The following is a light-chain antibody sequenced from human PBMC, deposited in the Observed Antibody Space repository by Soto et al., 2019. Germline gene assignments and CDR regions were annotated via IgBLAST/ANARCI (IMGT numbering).Light chain of an antibody. Sequence: DIQMTQSPSSLSASVGDTVTITCRASQSISVHLNWYQQTPGKVPKLLIYAASNLHSGVPSRFSGSGSATDFALTISSLQPEDFATYYCQQSFITPYTFGQGTRLEIK. CDR3: QQSFITPYT. V-gene: IGKV1-39*01. CDR2: AAS. CDR1: QSISVH. J-gene: IGKJ2*01.